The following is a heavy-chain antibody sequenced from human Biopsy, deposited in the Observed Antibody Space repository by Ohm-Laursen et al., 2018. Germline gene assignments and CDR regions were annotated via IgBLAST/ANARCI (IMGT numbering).Heavy chain of an antibody. Sequence: SSVKVSCKASGNTFATYHIHWVRQAPGQGLEWMGVISPSGATTSFSQKFQGRITMTRDTSTGTVYMDLNSLGSEDTAVYYCARAGVGSDGADSYYYGMDVWGPGTTVTVSS. V-gene: IGHV1-46*01. CDR2: ISPSGATT. CDR3: ARAGVGSDGADSYYYGMDV. D-gene: IGHD5-24*01. CDR1: GNTFATYH. J-gene: IGHJ6*02.